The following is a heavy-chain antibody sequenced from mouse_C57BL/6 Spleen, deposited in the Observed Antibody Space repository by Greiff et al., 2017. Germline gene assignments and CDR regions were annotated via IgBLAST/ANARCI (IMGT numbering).Heavy chain of an antibody. D-gene: IGHD1-1*01. J-gene: IGHJ1*03. Sequence: VQLQESGPELVKPGASVKISCKASGYAFSSSWMNWVKQRPGKGLEWIGRIYPGDGDTNYNGKFKGKATLTADKSSSTAYMQLSSLTSEDSAVYFCARSGDYGSSPYWYFDVWGTGTTVTVSS. V-gene: IGHV1-82*01. CDR2: IYPGDGDT. CDR1: GYAFSSSW. CDR3: ARSGDYGSSPYWYFDV.